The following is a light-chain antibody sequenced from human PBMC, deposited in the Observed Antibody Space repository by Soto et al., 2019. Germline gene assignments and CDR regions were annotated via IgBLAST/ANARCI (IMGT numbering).Light chain of an antibody. Sequence: QPVLTQPASVSGSPGQSITISCTGTTNDIGGYNFVSWYQQHPGKAPKLLIYEVNERPSGVSHRFSGSKSANTASLTISGLQAEDEADYYCSSLTSSNILAFGGGTKLTVL. J-gene: IGLJ2*01. CDR1: TNDIGGYNF. V-gene: IGLV2-14*01. CDR2: EVN. CDR3: SSLTSSNILA.